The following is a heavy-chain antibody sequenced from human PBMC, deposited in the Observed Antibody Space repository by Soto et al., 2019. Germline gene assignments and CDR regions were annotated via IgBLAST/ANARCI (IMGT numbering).Heavy chain of an antibody. D-gene: IGHD3-22*01. J-gene: IGHJ6*02. V-gene: IGHV3-73*01. Sequence: GGSLRLSCAASGFTFSGFAMHWVRQASGKGLEWVGRIRSKANSYATAYAASVKGRFTISRDDSKNTAYLQMNSLKTEDTAVYYCTRTSARDYYDSSGYYSSGMDVWGQGTTVTVSS. CDR1: GFTFSGFA. CDR2: IRSKANSYAT. CDR3: TRTSARDYYDSSGYYSSGMDV.